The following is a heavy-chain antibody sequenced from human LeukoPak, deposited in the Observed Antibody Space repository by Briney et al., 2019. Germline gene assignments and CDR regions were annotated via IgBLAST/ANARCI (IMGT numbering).Heavy chain of an antibody. CDR3: ARDLIEHGSGSYYFDY. D-gene: IGHD3-10*01. V-gene: IGHV4-4*07. J-gene: IGHJ4*02. CDR2: IYTSGST. CDR1: GGSFSGYY. Sequence: PSETLSLTCAVYGGSFSGYYWSWIRQPAGKGLEWIGRIYTSGSTNYNPSLKSRVTISVDTSKNQFSLKLSSVTAADTAVYYCARDLIEHGSGSYYFDYWGQGTLVTVSS.